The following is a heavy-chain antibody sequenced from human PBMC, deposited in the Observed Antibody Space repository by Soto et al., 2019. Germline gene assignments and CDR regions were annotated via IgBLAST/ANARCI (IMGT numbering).Heavy chain of an antibody. CDR1: GYSFTSYW. D-gene: IGHD4-4*01. Sequence: GESLKISCKGSGYSFTSYWIAWVRQMPGKGLEWMGIIYPTDSDTRYSPSFQGQVTISADKSISTAYLQWSSLKASDTAMYYCARPQRPYSNSQPVDYWGQGTLVTVSS. J-gene: IGHJ4*02. CDR3: ARPQRPYSNSQPVDY. CDR2: IYPTDSDT. V-gene: IGHV5-51*01.